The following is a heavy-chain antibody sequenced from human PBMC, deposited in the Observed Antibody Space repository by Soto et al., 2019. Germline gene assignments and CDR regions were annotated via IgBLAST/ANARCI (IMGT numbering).Heavy chain of an antibody. J-gene: IGHJ6*02. CDR2: IMPMFGVT. CDR1: GGTFSSHT. D-gene: IGHD1-26*01. CDR3: AGEGVTTSMSLPWMGYHYYGLDV. V-gene: IGHV1-69*12. Sequence: QVQLVQSGAEVKKPGSSVKVSCRASGGTFSSHTISWVRQAPGQGLEWMGGIMPMFGVTNYARKFQGRLTMTANESTTTAYMEVSSLTSEETAVYCCAGEGVTTSMSLPWMGYHYYGLDVWGQGTTVIVSS.